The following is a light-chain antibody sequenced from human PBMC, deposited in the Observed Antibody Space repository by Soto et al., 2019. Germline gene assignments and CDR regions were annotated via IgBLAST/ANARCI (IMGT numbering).Light chain of an antibody. CDR3: QQYNNWPLT. CDR1: QTISSN. J-gene: IGKJ1*01. CDR2: GAS. V-gene: IGKV3-15*01. Sequence: DILMTQSPATLSVSPGEGATLSCRASQTISSNLAWYQQKPGQVPRLLMYGASTRATGIPARFSGSGSGTEFTLTISSLQSEDFAVYYCQQYNNWPLTFGQGTKVEIE.